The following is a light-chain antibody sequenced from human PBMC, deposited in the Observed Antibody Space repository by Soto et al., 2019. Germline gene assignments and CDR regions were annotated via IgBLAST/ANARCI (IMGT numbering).Light chain of an antibody. V-gene: IGKV1-6*01. CDR2: AAS. J-gene: IGKJ1*01. CDR1: QSISSY. Sequence: IQMTQSPSSLSASVGDRVTITCRASQSISSYLNWYQQKPGKDPKLLIYAASSLQSGVPSRFSGSGSGTDFNLTISSLQTEDFATYDCLQEYNYTPTFGQGTKGDI. CDR3: LQEYNYTPT.